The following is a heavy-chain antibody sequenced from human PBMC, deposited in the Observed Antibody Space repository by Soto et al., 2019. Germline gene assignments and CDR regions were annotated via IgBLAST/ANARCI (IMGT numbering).Heavy chain of an antibody. J-gene: IGHJ4*02. CDR1: GFSLSTSGVG. V-gene: IGHV2-5*01. CDR2: IYWNDDK. CDR3: AHSLYYYDSSGYYTGFDY. Sequence: QITLKESGPTLVKPTQTLTLTCTFSGFSLSTSGVGVGWIRQPPGKALEWLALIYWNDDKRYSPSLKSRLTITKDTSKNQVVLTMTNMDPVDTATYYCAHSLYYYDSSGYYTGFDYWGQGTLVTVSS. D-gene: IGHD3-22*01.